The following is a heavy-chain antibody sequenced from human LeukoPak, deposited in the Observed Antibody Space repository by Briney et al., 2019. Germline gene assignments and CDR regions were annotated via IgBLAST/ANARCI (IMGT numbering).Heavy chain of an antibody. CDR3: ARLTYDSSGDWFDP. CDR1: GGSISSSSYY. CDR2: IYYSGST. V-gene: IGHV4-39*01. J-gene: IGHJ5*02. Sequence: SETLSLTCTVSGGSISSSSYYWGWIRQPPGKGLEWIGSIYYSGSTYYNPSLKSRVTISVDTSKNQFSLKLSSVTAADTAVYYCARLTYDSSGDWFDPWGQGTLVTVSS. D-gene: IGHD3-22*01.